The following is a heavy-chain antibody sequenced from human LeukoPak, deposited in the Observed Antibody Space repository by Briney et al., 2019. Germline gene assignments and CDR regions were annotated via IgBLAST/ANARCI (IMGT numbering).Heavy chain of an antibody. D-gene: IGHD1-26*01. CDR2: INHSGST. CDR3: ARRIVGAHRFDY. CDR1: GGSFSGYY. Sequence: PSETLSLTCAVYGGSFSGYYWSWIRQPPGKGLEWIGEINHSGSTNYNPSLKSRVTISVDTSKNQFSLKLSSVTAADTAVYYCARRIVGAHRFDYWGQGTLVTVSS. J-gene: IGHJ4*02. V-gene: IGHV4-34*01.